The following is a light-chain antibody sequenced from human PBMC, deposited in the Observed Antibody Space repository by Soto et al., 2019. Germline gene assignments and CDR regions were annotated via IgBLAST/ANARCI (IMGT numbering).Light chain of an antibody. Sequence: EIVMTQSPATLSVSPGERATLSCWASESITNNLAWYQQRPGQAPILLIYGASTRATGIPARFSGSGFGTEFTLTINSLQSEDFAVYYCKQYNNGPPSYPFGQGTKVDIK. CDR1: ESITNN. CDR3: KQYNNGPPSYP. V-gene: IGKV3-15*01. CDR2: GAS. J-gene: IGKJ2*01.